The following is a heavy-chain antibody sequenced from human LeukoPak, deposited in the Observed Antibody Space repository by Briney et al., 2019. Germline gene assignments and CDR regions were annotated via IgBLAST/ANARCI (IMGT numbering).Heavy chain of an antibody. V-gene: IGHV3-7*01. CDR3: AREVYSGSYWGPFDY. J-gene: IGHJ4*02. CDR1: GFTFSNYW. D-gene: IGHD1-26*01. CDR2: INKDGGEK. Sequence: PGGSLRLSCAASGFTFSNYWMSWVRQAPGKGLEWVAHINKDGGEKYYVDSVKGRFTISRDNAQNSLYLQMNSLRAEDTAVYYCAREVYSGSYWGPFDYWGQGTLVTVSS.